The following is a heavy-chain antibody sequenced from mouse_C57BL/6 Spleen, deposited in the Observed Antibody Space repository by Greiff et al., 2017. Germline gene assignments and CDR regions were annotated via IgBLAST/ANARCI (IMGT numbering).Heavy chain of an antibody. CDR1: GYTFTSYW. CDR3: ARFMINYAMDY. Sequence: VQLQQPGAELVKPGASVKLSCKASGYTFTSYWMQWVKQRPGQGLEWIGEIDPSDSYTNYNQKFKGKATLTVDTSSSTAYMQLSSLTSEDSAVYYCARFMINYAMDYWGQGTSVTVSS. D-gene: IGHD2-4*01. CDR2: IDPSDSYT. J-gene: IGHJ4*01. V-gene: IGHV1-50*01.